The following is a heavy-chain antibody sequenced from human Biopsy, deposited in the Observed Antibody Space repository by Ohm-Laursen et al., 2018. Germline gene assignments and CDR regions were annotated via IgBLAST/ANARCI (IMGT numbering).Heavy chain of an antibody. CDR1: GGSLSGTY. CDR2: INHSGST. D-gene: IGHD3-3*01. J-gene: IGHJ4*02. CDR3: ARGEYYAYWSGARKLNYFDY. V-gene: IGHV4-34*01. Sequence: TLSLTCAVSGGSLSGTYWSWIRQTPGKGLGWIGEINHSGSTKYNTSFESRVTISVDTSKNQFSLNLFSVTAAAAARYFCARGEYYAYWSGARKLNYFDYWGQGTLVIVSS.